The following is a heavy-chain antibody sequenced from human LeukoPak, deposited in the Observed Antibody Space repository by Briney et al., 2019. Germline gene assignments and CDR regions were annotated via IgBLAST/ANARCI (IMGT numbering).Heavy chain of an antibody. CDR1: GFTFNNYG. J-gene: IGHJ4*02. CDR2: ISHDGRNI. D-gene: IGHD2-2*01. V-gene: IGHV3-30*18. Sequence: GGSLRLSCAASGFTFNNYGMHWVRQAPGKGLEWVAVISHDGRNIHYPDSVKGRFTISRDISTDTLWLQMDSLRTEDTAVYYCAKGPLRGTAAAIDYWGQGTLVTVSS. CDR3: AKGPLRGTAAAIDY.